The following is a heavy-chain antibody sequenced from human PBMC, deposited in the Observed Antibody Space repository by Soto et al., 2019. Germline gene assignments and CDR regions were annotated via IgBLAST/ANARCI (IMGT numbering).Heavy chain of an antibody. CDR1: GFTFSSYG. CDR3: AKEYGSSSLSPDFDY. J-gene: IGHJ4*02. CDR2: ISYDGSNK. Sequence: QVQLVESGGGVVQPGRSLRLPCAASGFTFSSYGMHWVRQAPGKGLEWVAVISYDGSNKYYADSVKGRFTISRDNSKNTLYLQMNSLRAEDTAVYYCAKEYGSSSLSPDFDYWGQGTLVTVSS. V-gene: IGHV3-30*18. D-gene: IGHD6-13*01.